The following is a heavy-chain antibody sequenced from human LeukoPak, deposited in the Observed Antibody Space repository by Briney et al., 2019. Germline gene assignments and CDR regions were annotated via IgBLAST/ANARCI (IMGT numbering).Heavy chain of an antibody. Sequence: GGSLRLSCAASGFTFSSYEMNWVRQAPGKGLEWVSYISSSGSTIYYADSVEGRFTISRDNAKNSLYLQMNSLTAEDTSVYYCARGYLRRDYWGQGTLVTVSS. CDR1: GFTFSSYE. CDR2: ISSSGSTI. CDR3: ARGYLRRDY. J-gene: IGHJ4*02. D-gene: IGHD2-21*01. V-gene: IGHV3-48*03.